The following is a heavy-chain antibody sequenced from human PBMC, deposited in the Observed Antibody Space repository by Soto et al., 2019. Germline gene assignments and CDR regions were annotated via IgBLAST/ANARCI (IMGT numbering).Heavy chain of an antibody. J-gene: IGHJ4*02. Sequence: PGGSLRLSCAASGFAFGSYAMSWVRQAPGKGLEWVSTLTRGGDKTFYANFVKGRFTISRDTSKNTLYLQMNSLRAEDTAVYYCARTGSDYDSSGYYDYWGQGTLVTVSS. CDR1: GFAFGSYA. CDR3: ARTGSDYDSSGYYDY. D-gene: IGHD3-22*01. CDR2: LTRGGDKT. V-gene: IGHV3-23*01.